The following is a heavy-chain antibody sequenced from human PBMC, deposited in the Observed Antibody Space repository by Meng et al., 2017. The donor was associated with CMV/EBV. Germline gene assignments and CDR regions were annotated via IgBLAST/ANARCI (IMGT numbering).Heavy chain of an antibody. J-gene: IGHJ5*02. D-gene: IGHD2-2*01. Sequence: GGSLRLSCAASGFTFSSYAMHWVCQAPGKGLEWVAVISCDGSNKYYADSVKGRFTISRDNSKNTLYLKMNSLRAEDTAVYYCARADDDHIVVVPAALNLWGQGTLVTVSS. CDR1: GFTFSSYA. CDR2: ISCDGSNK. V-gene: IGHV3-30-3*01. CDR3: ARADDDHIVVVPAALNL.